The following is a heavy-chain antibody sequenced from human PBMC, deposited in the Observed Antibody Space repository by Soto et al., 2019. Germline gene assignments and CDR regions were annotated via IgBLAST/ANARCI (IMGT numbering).Heavy chain of an antibody. CDR2: MNPNSGNT. D-gene: IGHD1-26*01. V-gene: IGHV1-8*01. CDR1: GYTFTSYD. CDR3: ARGLGDDTYPLPKFDP. J-gene: IGHJ5*02. Sequence: GASVKVSCKASGYTFTSYDINWVRQATGQGLEWMGWMNPNSGNTGYAQKFQGRVTMTRNTSISTAYMELSSLRSEDTAVYYCARGLGDDTYPLPKFDPWGQGTLVTVSS.